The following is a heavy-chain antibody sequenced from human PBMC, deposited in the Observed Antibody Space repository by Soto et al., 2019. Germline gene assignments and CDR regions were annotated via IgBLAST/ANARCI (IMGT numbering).Heavy chain of an antibody. D-gene: IGHD3-22*01. J-gene: IGHJ1*01. CDR1: GFTFSSFW. V-gene: IGHV3-7*05. CDR3: WNTFYYDACGYSRDVLGAEYFQY. CDR2: IKHDGSEK. Sequence: EVHLVESGGGSVQPGGSLRLSCAASGFTFSSFWMSWVRQAPGKGLEWVANIKHDGSEKYNGDSVKGRFTISRDNAKNSLYMQMNSLRTEDTAVYYCWNTFYYDACGYSRDVLGAEYFQYWGQGTLVTVSS.